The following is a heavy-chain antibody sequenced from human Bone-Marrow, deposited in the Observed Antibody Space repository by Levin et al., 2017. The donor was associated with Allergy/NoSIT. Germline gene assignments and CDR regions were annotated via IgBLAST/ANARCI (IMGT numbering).Heavy chain of an antibody. CDR1: DGSLSGYY. CDR3: AGRRYHVRGSKYYHYGLGV. D-gene: IGHD3-16*01. J-gene: IGHJ6*02. V-gene: IGHV4-34*01. Sequence: SETLSLSCAVYDGSLSGYYWSWIRQPPEKGPEWIGEINHSGKTNYNPSLRSRVTMSVDTSKNQFSLILSSVTAADTSVYYCAGRRYHVRGSKYYHYGLGVWGQGTTVIVSS. CDR2: INHSGKT.